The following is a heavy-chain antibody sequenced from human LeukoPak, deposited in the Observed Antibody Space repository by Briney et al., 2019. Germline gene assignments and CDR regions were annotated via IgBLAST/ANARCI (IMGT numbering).Heavy chain of an antibody. J-gene: IGHJ4*02. CDR1: GGSISSYY. V-gene: IGHV4-59*12. CDR3: ARESLNCSGGSCHAGDFDY. D-gene: IGHD2-15*01. Sequence: SETLSLTCTVSGGSISSYYWSWIRQPPGKGLEWIGYIYYSGSTNYNPSLKSRVTISVDTSKNQFSLKLSSVTAADTAVYYCARESLNCSGGSCHAGDFDYWGQGTLVTVSS. CDR2: IYYSGST.